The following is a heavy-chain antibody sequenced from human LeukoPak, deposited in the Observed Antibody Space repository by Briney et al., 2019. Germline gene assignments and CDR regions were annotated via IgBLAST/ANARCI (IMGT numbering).Heavy chain of an antibody. CDR1: GGSISSYY. Sequence: TSETLSLTCTVSGGSISSYYWSWIRQPPGKGLEWIGYIHYSGSTNNNPSLKSRVTISVDTSKNQFSLKLSSVTAADTAVYYCARGLEWSKAFDPWGQGTLVTVSS. CDR2: IHYSGST. V-gene: IGHV4-59*08. J-gene: IGHJ5*02. CDR3: ARGLEWSKAFDP. D-gene: IGHD3-3*01.